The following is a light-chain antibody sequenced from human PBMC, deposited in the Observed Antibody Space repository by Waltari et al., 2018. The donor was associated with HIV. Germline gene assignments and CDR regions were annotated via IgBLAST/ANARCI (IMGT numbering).Light chain of an antibody. CDR1: QRIPNF. V-gene: IGKV1-5*03. J-gene: IGKJ2*01. CDR2: KAS. Sequence: IQMTQSPSTLSASIGDRITLTCRASQRIPNFLAWYQPHPGRAPNLLISKASILQSGVPSNFSGGGSGTHFTHSIGGLRLDDFAPYYGQQYRRFPVTFGQGTKL. CDR3: QQYRRFPVT.